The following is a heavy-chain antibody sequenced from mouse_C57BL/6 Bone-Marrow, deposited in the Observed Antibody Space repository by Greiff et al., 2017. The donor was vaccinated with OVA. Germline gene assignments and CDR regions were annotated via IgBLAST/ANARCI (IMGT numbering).Heavy chain of an antibody. J-gene: IGHJ4*01. Sequence: EVQLMESGPELVKPGASVKISCKASGYSFTDYNMNWVKQSNGKSLEWIGVINPNYGTTSYNQKFKGKATLTVDQSSSTAYMQLNSLTSEDSAVYYCARSSNCFHYYAMDYWGQGTSVTVSS. D-gene: IGHD4-1*01. CDR1: GYSFTDYN. CDR2: INPNYGTT. CDR3: ARSSNCFHYYAMDY. V-gene: IGHV1-39*01.